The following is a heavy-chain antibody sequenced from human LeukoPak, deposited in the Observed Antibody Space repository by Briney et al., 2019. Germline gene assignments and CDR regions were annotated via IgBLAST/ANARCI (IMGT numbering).Heavy chain of an antibody. V-gene: IGHV3-7*01. J-gene: IGHJ4*03. CDR1: GFTFSSYW. CDR3: ARVDFWSGYYPFDN. D-gene: IGHD3-3*01. CDR2: IKQDGSEK. Sequence: GGSLRLSCAVSGFTFSSYWMSWVRQAPGKGLEWVANIKQDGSEKYYVDSVKGRFTISRDNAKNSLYLQMNSLRAEDTAVYYCARVDFWSGYYPFDNWGQGTTVTVSS.